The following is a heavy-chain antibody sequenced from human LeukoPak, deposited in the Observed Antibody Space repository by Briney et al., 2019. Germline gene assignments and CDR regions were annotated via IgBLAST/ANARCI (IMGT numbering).Heavy chain of an antibody. D-gene: IGHD2-15*01. Sequence: PGGSLRLSCAASGFTFSSYAMTWVRQAPGKGLDWVSGISGSGGSTYYADSVKGRFTISRDNPKNTLYLQMNSLRAEDTAVYYCAKVSVVVVAAAHHFDYWGQGALVTVSS. CDR1: GFTFSSYA. V-gene: IGHV3-23*01. J-gene: IGHJ4*02. CDR3: AKVSVVVVAAAHHFDY. CDR2: ISGSGGST.